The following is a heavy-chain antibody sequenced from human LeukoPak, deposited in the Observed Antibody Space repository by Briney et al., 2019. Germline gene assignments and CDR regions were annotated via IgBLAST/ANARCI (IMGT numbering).Heavy chain of an antibody. CDR1: GFTFSSYA. D-gene: IGHD6-19*01. J-gene: IGHJ4*02. CDR2: ISGSGGST. V-gene: IGHV3-23*01. Sequence: GGSLRLSCAASGFTFSSYAMSWVRQAPGKGLEWVSAISGSGGSTYYADSVKGRLTISRDNSKNTLYLQMNSLRAEDTAVYYCAKLRGLAVANYYFDYWGQGTLVIGSS. CDR3: AKLRGLAVANYYFDY.